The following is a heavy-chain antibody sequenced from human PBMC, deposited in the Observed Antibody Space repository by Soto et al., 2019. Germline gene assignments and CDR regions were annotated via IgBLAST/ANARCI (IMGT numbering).Heavy chain of an antibody. Sequence: QVQLVQSGAEVKKPGASVKVSCKASGYTFTSYGFSWVRQAPGQGLEWMGWINAYSTYTDYAQNLQGRVTMTTDRSTSTVYMELRSLRSDDTAVYYCARDDSSGPGRFDPWGQGTLVTVSS. CDR2: INAYSTYT. CDR1: GYTFTSYG. CDR3: ARDDSSGPGRFDP. D-gene: IGHD3-22*01. J-gene: IGHJ5*02. V-gene: IGHV1-18*01.